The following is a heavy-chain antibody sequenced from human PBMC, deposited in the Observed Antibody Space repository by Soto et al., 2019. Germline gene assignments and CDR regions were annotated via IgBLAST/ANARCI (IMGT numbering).Heavy chain of an antibody. CDR1: GYTFTTYG. D-gene: IGHD2-15*01. Sequence: QVHLVQSGAEVKKPGASVKVSCKASGYTFTTYGISWVRQAPGQGLEWMGWISTYNGNTNYEQKLQGRVTLTTDTLTSTAYMELRNLRSDDTAVYYCARRGAYCSGGTCYHFDYWGQGTLVTVSS. CDR2: ISTYNGNT. V-gene: IGHV1-18*04. J-gene: IGHJ4*02. CDR3: ARRGAYCSGGTCYHFDY.